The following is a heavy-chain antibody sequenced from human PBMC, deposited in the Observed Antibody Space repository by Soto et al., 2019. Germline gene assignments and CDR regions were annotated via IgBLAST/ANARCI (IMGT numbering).Heavy chain of an antibody. CDR1: GFTFSSYD. CDR2: IGTAGDT. Sequence: EVQLVESGGGLVQPGGSLRLSCAASGFTFSSYDMHWVRQATGKGLEWVSVIGTAGDTYYAGSVKGRFTISRENAKNSLNLQMNSLRAGDTAVYYCARGPPSRQGYYYYMDVWGKGTTVTVSS. CDR3: ARGPPSRQGYYYYMDV. V-gene: IGHV3-13*01. J-gene: IGHJ6*03.